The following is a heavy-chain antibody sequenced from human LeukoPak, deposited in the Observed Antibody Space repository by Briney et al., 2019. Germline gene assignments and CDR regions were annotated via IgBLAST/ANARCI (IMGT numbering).Heavy chain of an antibody. J-gene: IGHJ4*02. CDR2: IYSGGST. Sequence: QPGGSLRLSCAASGFTFSDYYMSWVRQAPGKGLEWVSVIYSGGSTDYADSVKGRFTISRDNSENTLHLQMNSLRAEDTAVYYCARIPKTTYFDYWGQGTLVTVSS. D-gene: IGHD4-17*01. CDR3: ARIPKTTYFDY. CDR1: GFTFSDYY. V-gene: IGHV3-53*01.